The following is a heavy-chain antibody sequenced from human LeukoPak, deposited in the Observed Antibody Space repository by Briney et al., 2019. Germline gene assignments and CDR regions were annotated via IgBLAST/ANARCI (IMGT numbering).Heavy chain of an antibody. J-gene: IGHJ5*02. V-gene: IGHV3-7*02. CDR3: VRGVGVSRFNYLDP. CDR1: GFTFSGYW. D-gene: IGHD1-7*01. Sequence: GGSLRLSCAASGFTFSGYWMSWVRQAPGKGLEWVANIKPDGSEKYYVDSVKGRFTISRDNAKNSLYLQMNGLRDDDTAVYYCVRGVGVSRFNYLDPWGQGTLVIVSS. CDR2: IKPDGSEK.